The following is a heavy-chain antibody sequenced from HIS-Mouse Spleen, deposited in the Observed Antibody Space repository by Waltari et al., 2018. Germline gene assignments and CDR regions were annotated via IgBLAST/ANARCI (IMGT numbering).Heavy chain of an antibody. CDR1: GGSISSSSYY. CDR3: AREIPYSSSWYDWYFDL. CDR2: IDYIEST. V-gene: IGHV4-39*07. D-gene: IGHD6-13*01. J-gene: IGHJ2*01. Sequence: QLQLQESGPGLVKPSETLSLTCTVSGGSISSSSYYWGGIRQPHGKGLEWIGGIDYIESTYYNPSLKSRVTISVDTSKNQFSLKLSSVTAADTAVYYCAREIPYSSSWYDWYFDLWGRGTLVTVSS.